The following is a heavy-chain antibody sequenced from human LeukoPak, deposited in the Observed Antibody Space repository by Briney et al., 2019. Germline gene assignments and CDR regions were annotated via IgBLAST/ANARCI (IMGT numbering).Heavy chain of an antibody. CDR2: ISGSGGST. V-gene: IGHV3-23*01. Sequence: PGGPLNLSFAAPGFTFSSYAMSGVGKAQGKGLEWVSAISGSGGSTYYADSVKGRFTISRDNSKNTLYLQMNSLRAEDTAVYYCAKRAKVGCFDYWGQGTLVTVSS. J-gene: IGHJ4*02. CDR3: AKRAKVGCFDY. CDR1: GFTFSSYA. D-gene: IGHD1-26*01.